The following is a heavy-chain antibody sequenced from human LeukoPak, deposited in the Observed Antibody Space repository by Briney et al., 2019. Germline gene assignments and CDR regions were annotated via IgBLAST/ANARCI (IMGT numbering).Heavy chain of an antibody. CDR3: VSFYETY. V-gene: IGHV3-74*01. D-gene: IGHD2/OR15-2a*01. J-gene: IGHJ4*02. CDR1: GNYW. CDR2: INSDGSWT. Sequence: GGSLRLSCAASGNYWMHWVRQAPGKGLVWVSHINSDGSWTSYADSVKGRFAISKDNAKNTVYLQMNSLRAEDTAVYYCVSFYETYWGRGTLVTVSS.